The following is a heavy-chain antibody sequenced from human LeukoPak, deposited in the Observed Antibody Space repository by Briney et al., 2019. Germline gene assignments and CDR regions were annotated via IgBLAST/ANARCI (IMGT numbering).Heavy chain of an antibody. D-gene: IGHD3-9*01. CDR1: GGSFSGYY. CDR2: INHSGST. V-gene: IGHV4-34*01. Sequence: SETLSLTCAVYGGSFSGYYWSWIRQPPGKGLEWIGEINHSGSTNYNPSLKSRVTISVDTSKNQFSLKLSSVTAADTAVYYCARQTYYDILTGYCLDYWGQGTLVTVSS. CDR3: ARQTYYDILTGYCLDY. J-gene: IGHJ4*02.